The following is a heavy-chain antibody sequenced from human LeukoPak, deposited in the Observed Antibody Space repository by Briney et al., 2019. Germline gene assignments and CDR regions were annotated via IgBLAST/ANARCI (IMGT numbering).Heavy chain of an antibody. J-gene: IGHJ6*02. Sequence: SGTLSLTCAVSGGSISSSNWWSWVRQPPGKGLEWIGEIYHSGSTNYNPSLESRVTISVDTSKNQFSLKLSSVTAADTAVYYCARAPHLWVVVTPYYYGMDVWGQGTTVTVSS. CDR2: IYHSGST. CDR3: ARAPHLWVVVTPYYYGMDV. D-gene: IGHD2-21*02. V-gene: IGHV4-4*02. CDR1: GGSISSSNW.